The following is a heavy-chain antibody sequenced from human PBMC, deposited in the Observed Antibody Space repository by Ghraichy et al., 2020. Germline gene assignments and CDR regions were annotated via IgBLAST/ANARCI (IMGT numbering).Heavy chain of an antibody. D-gene: IGHD3-22*01. Sequence: GGSLRLSCAASGFTFISYAMHWVRQAPGKGLEWVAVISYDGSNKYYADSVKGRFTISRDNSKNTLYLQMNSLRAEDTAVYYCARSGYYDSSGYYYGTHFDYWGQGTLVTVSS. CDR3: ARSGYYDSSGYYYGTHFDY. CDR2: ISYDGSNK. V-gene: IGHV3-30*04. J-gene: IGHJ4*02. CDR1: GFTFISYA.